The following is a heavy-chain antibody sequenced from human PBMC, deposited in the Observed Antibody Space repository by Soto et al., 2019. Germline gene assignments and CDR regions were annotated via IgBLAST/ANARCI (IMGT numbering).Heavy chain of an antibody. V-gene: IGHV3-30*18. CDR3: AKDVLRFLEWLAFYGMDV. J-gene: IGHJ6*02. Sequence: QVQLVESGGGVVQPGRSLRLSCAASGFTFSSYGMHWVRQAPGKGLEWVAVISYEGSNKYYADSVKGRFTISRDNSKNTLYLQMNSLRAEDTAVYYCAKDVLRFLEWLAFYGMDVCGQGTTVTVSS. CDR1: GFTFSSYG. CDR2: ISYEGSNK. D-gene: IGHD3-3*01.